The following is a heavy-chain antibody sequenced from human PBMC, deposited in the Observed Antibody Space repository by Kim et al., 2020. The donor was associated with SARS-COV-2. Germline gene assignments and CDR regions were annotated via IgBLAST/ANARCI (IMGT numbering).Heavy chain of an antibody. D-gene: IGHD3-10*02. CDR1: GFIFSNYW. CDR2: ISNDGRLT. V-gene: IGHV3-74*01. J-gene: IGHJ4*02. Sequence: GGSLRLSCEGSGFIFSNYWMNWVRQAPGKGLEWVSRISNDGRLTGHADSVKGRFTISRDNARNTLYLQMNSLRVEDTAVYYCARFGCDWLLCLWGQGTLVTVSS. CDR3: ARFGCDWLLCL.